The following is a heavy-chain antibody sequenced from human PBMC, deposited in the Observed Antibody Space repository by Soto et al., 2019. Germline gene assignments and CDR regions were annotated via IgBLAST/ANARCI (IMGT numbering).Heavy chain of an antibody. J-gene: IGHJ4*02. CDR1: GITLSDHF. CDR2: TKAKVYSYTT. Sequence: EVQLVESGGGLVQPGGSLRLSCAASGITLSDHFIDWVRQAPGKGLDWVGRTKAKVYSYTTEYAASVKGRFTISRDDSENSVYLQMNSLKSEDTAVSYCASIRGVMGYWGQGTLVTVSS. D-gene: IGHD3-10*01. V-gene: IGHV3-72*01. CDR3: ASIRGVMGY.